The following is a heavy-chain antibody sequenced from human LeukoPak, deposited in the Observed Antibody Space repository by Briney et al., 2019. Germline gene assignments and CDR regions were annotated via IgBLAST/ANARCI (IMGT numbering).Heavy chain of an antibody. CDR2: IYHTGST. D-gene: IGHD2-2*01. Sequence: SETLSLTCAVSGGSISTTNWWNWVRQPPGKGLEWIGEIYHTGSTNYNPSLKSLVTISVDKSKNQFSLKLSSVTAADTAVYYCARVRTITNLNWFDPWGQGTLVTVSS. V-gene: IGHV4-4*02. CDR3: ARVRTITNLNWFDP. CDR1: GGSISTTNW. J-gene: IGHJ5*02.